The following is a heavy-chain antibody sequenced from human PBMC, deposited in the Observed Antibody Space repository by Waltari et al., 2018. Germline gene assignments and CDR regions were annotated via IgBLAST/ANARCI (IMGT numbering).Heavy chain of an antibody. CDR2: IYTRGST. V-gene: IGHV4-4*07. Sequence: QVQLQDSGPGLVKPSETLSLTCTVSGGSISSYYCSWIRQPASQRLEWIGRIYTRGSTNYNPSLKSRVTMSVDTSKNQFSLKLSSVTAADTAVYYCARDVARRDYSSRSYYNPNWFDPWGQGTLVTVSS. CDR1: GGSISSYY. J-gene: IGHJ5*02. D-gene: IGHD3-10*01. CDR3: ARDVARRDYSSRSYYNPNWFDP.